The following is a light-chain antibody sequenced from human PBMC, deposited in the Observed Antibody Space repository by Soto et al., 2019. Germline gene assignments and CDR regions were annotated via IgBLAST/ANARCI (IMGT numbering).Light chain of an antibody. CDR2: TAS. Sequence: DIQMTQSPSSVTASVGDSVTITCRASRAISNWLAWYQQRPGKAPKLLIYTASTLRSGIPLRFSGRASGTDFTLTISSLQREDFATYFCQQTHSFPPTFGQGTRLEI. V-gene: IGKV1D-12*01. J-gene: IGKJ5*01. CDR3: QQTHSFPPT. CDR1: RAISNW.